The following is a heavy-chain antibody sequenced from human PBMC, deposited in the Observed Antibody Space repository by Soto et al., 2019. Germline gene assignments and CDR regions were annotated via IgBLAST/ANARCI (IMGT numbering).Heavy chain of an antibody. J-gene: IGHJ4*02. Sequence: SETLSLTCTVSGGSISSSSYYWGWIRQPPGKGLEWIGSIHYSGNTYYNPSLKSRVTVSVDTSKNHFSLKLNSVTAADTAVYYCARQNADHVLRYWGQGTLVTVSS. CDR2: IHYSGNT. V-gene: IGHV4-39*01. CDR3: ARQNADHVLRY. CDR1: GGSISSSSYY. D-gene: IGHD1-1*01.